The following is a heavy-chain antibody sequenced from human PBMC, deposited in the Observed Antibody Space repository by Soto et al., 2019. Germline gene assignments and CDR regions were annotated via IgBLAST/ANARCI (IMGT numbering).Heavy chain of an antibody. J-gene: IGHJ1*01. Sequence: SETLSLTCAVYGGSFSGYYWSWISQPPGKGLEWIGEINHSGSTNYNPSLKSRVTISVDTSKNQFSLKLSSVTAADTAVYYCARGGNLTGYPTEYFQHWGQGTLVTVSS. CDR3: ARGGNLTGYPTEYFQH. V-gene: IGHV4-34*01. D-gene: IGHD3-9*01. CDR1: GGSFSGYY. CDR2: INHSGST.